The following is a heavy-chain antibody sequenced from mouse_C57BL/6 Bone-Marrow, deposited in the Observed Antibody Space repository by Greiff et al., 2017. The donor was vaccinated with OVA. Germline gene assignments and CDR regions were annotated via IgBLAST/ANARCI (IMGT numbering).Heavy chain of an antibody. CDR2: LHPNSGST. Sequence: QVQLQQPGAELVKPGASVKLSCKASGYTFTSYWMHWVKQRPGQGLEWIGMLHPNSGSTTYNEKFKSKATLTVAKSSSTAYMQLSSLTSEDSAVYYCARFLLFITTVVATRYFDVWGTGTTVTVSS. CDR1: GYTFTSYW. D-gene: IGHD1-1*01. V-gene: IGHV1-64*01. CDR3: ARFLLFITTVVATRYFDV. J-gene: IGHJ1*03.